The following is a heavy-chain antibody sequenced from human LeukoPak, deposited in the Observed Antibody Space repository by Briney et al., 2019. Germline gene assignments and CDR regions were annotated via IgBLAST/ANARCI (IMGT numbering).Heavy chain of an antibody. V-gene: IGHV4-59*08. J-gene: IGHJ4*02. D-gene: IGHD5-24*01. CDR1: GGSISNYY. CDR3: ARHQDGYGDYFDF. Sequence: SETLSLTCTVSGGSISNYYWSWIRQPPGKGLEWIGYIHYSGRTKYDPSLESRVTISVDTSKNQSSLKVSSVTAPDTAIYYCARHQDGYGDYFDFWGQGILVTVSS. CDR2: IHYSGRT.